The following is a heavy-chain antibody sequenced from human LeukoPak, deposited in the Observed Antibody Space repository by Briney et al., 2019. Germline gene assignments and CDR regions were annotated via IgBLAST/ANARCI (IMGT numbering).Heavy chain of an antibody. V-gene: IGHV4-59*01. Sequence: SETLSLTCTVSGGSISSYYWSWLRQPPGKGLEWIGYIYHSGSTNYNPSLKSRVTISVDTSKNQFSLKLSSVTAADTAVYYCARDQGDYGSGSYDYWGQGTLVTVSS. D-gene: IGHD3-10*01. CDR1: GGSISSYY. CDR2: IYHSGST. CDR3: ARDQGDYGSGSYDY. J-gene: IGHJ4*02.